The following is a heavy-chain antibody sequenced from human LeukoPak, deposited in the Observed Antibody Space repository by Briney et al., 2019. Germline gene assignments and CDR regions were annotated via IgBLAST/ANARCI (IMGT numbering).Heavy chain of an antibody. CDR3: AREGYSYGLNHMDV. CDR1: GGSFSGYY. Sequence: TSETLSLTCAVYGGSFSGYYWSWIRQPPGKGLEWIGEINHSGSTNYNPSLKSRVTISVDTSKNQFSLKLSSVTAADTAVYYCAREGYSYGLNHMDVWGQGTTVTVSS. CDR2: INHSGST. D-gene: IGHD5-18*01. J-gene: IGHJ6*02. V-gene: IGHV4-34*01.